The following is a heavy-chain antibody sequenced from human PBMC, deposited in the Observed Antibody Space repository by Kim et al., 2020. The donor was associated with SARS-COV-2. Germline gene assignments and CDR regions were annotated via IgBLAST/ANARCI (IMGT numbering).Heavy chain of an antibody. Sequence: SETLSLTCTVSGGSISSGGYYWSWIRQHPGKGLEWIGYIYYSGSTYYNPSLKSRVTISVDTSKNKFSLKLSSVTAADTAGYYCARLCGGDCHSYYYGMDVWGQGTPVTVSS. V-gene: IGHV4-31*03. J-gene: IGHJ6*02. D-gene: IGHD2-21*01. CDR2: IYYSGST. CDR1: GGSISSGGYY. CDR3: ARLCGGDCHSYYYGMDV.